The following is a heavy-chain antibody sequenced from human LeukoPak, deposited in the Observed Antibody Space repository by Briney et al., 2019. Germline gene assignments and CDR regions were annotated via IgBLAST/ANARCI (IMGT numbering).Heavy chain of an antibody. CDR3: ARDKGYTYGHCFDY. J-gene: IGHJ4*02. D-gene: IGHD5-18*01. CDR1: GFTFSSYA. CDR2: IWYDGSNK. V-gene: IGHV3-30*04. Sequence: GGSLRLSCAASGFTFSSYAMHWVRQAPGKGLEWVAVIWYDGSNKYYADSVKGRFTISRDNSKNTLYLQMNNLRAEDTALYYCARDKGYTYGHCFDYWGQGTLVTVSS.